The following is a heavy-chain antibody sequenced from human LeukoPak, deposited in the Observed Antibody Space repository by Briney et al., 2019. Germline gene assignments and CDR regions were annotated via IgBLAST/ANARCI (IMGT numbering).Heavy chain of an antibody. J-gene: IGHJ4*02. D-gene: IGHD3-9*01. Sequence: SETLSLTCTVSGYSISSGYYWGWIWQPPGKGLEWIGAIYHSGSTFYNPSLKSRVTISVDTSKNQFSLKLSSVTAADTAVYFCAREIPSFLTGYPYYFDYWGQGILVTVSS. V-gene: IGHV4-38-2*02. CDR3: AREIPSFLTGYPYYFDY. CDR2: IYHSGST. CDR1: GYSISSGYY.